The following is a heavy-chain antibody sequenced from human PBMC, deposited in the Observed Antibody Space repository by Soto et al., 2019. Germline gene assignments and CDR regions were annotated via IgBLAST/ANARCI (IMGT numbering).Heavy chain of an antibody. D-gene: IGHD3-10*01. CDR1: GYTFTSYA. V-gene: IGHV1-3*01. J-gene: IGHJ2*01. Sequence: QVQLVQSGAEVKKPGASVKVSCKASGYTFTSYAMHWVRQAPGQRLEWMGWINAGNGNTKYSQKFQGRVTITRATCASTAYTELSSLRSEDTAVYYCASVYGAGHRYFDLWGRGTLVTVSS. CDR2: INAGNGNT. CDR3: ASVYGAGHRYFDL.